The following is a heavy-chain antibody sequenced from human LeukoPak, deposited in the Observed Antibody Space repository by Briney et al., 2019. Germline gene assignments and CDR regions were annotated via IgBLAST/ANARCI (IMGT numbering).Heavy chain of an antibody. CDR3: ARVGEICYGMDV. J-gene: IGHJ6*02. V-gene: IGHV3-66*01. CDR1: GFTVSSNY. D-gene: IGHD5-24*01. Sequence: GGSLRLSCAASGFTVSSNYMSWVRQAPGKGLEWVSVISSGGSTYYADSVKGRFTISRDNSKNTLYLQMNSLRAEDTAVYYCARVGEICYGMDVWGQGTTVTVSS. CDR2: ISSGGST.